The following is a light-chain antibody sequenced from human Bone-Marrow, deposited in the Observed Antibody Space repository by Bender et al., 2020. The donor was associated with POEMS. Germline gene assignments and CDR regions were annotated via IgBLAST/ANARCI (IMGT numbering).Light chain of an antibody. Sequence: YVLIQPPSVSVAPGQTATITCGAQNIEKRSVHWYQQKSVQAPVLVVFGDTDRPSGIPERFSGSNSGNTATLTISRVEADDEAVYYCQVWNNYNNHVVFGGGTRLTVL. J-gene: IGLJ3*02. CDR2: GDT. CDR1: NIEKRS. CDR3: QVWNNYNNHVV. V-gene: IGLV3-21*02.